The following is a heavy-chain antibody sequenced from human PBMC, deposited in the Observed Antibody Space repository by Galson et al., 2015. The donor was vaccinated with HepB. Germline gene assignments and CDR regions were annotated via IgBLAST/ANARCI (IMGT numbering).Heavy chain of an antibody. V-gene: IGHV5-51*03. CDR2: TYPSDSNT. CDR1: GYYFTTYW. Sequence: QSGAEVKKPGESLRISCKASGYYFTTYWIGWVRQMPGKGLEWMGITYPSDSNTRYSPSFQGQVTISADKSINTAYLQWSSLKASDTAIYYCARRGDESGTTFGFWGQGTLVTVSS. J-gene: IGHJ4*02. CDR3: ARRGDESGTTFGF. D-gene: IGHD1-1*01.